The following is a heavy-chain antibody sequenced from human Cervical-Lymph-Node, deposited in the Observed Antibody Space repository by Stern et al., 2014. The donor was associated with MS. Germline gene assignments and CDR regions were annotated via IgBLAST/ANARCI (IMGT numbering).Heavy chain of an antibody. D-gene: IGHD1-26*01. CDR3: AREGIPGAGGTFDN. Sequence: QVQLVQSGAEVKKPGSSVKVSCKGSGGTFSSYTLNWVRQAPGQGLEWMGSIIPIFATTNYAQTFQGKVTITADGSTSTAYMEVSSLRSEDTAVYYCAREGIPGAGGTFDNWGQGTLVIVSS. J-gene: IGHJ4*02. CDR2: IIPIFATT. CDR1: GGTFSSYT. V-gene: IGHV1-69*18.